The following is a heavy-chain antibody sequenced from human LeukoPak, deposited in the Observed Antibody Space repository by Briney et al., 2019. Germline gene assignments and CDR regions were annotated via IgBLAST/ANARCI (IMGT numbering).Heavy chain of an antibody. Sequence: SETLSLTCTVSGGSISTYYWTWIRQPPGKGLEWMGYIYYSGSTNYNPSLRSRLTISVDTSKNQFSLKLNSVIAADTAVYYCARGARRDGYNFDYWGQGTLVTVSS. D-gene: IGHD5-24*01. V-gene: IGHV4-59*01. CDR3: ARGARRDGYNFDY. J-gene: IGHJ4*02. CDR1: GGSISTYY. CDR2: IYYSGST.